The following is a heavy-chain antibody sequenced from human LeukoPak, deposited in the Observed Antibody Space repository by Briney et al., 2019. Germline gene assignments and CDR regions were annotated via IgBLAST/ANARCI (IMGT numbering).Heavy chain of an antibody. CDR1: GLTFSSYA. CDR3: ARGDYYDSRGFDY. J-gene: IGHJ4*02. V-gene: IGHV3-23*01. Sequence: GGSLRLSCAASGLTFSSYAMTWVRQAPGKGLEWVSGMSSGGDSTYYADSVKGRFTISRDNAKNSLYLQMNSLRAEDTAVYYCARGDYYDSRGFDYWGQGTLVTVSS. CDR2: MSSGGDST. D-gene: IGHD3-22*01.